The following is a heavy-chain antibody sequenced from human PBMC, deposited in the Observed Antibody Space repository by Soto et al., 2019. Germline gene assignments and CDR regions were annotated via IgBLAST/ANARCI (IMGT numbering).Heavy chain of an antibody. CDR1: GFTFDNYA. CDR2: ISGRGDKT. V-gene: IGHV3-23*01. CDR3: AKDYGVRGIMTNLFDS. J-gene: IGHJ5*01. D-gene: IGHD3-10*01. Sequence: EVKLLESGGGLVQPGGSLRLSCTASGFTFDNYAMAWVRQAPGKGLEWVAGISGRGDKTIYVDSVKGRFTISRDNSKNRLYLQMKSLRAEDAALYYWAKDYGVRGIMTNLFDSWGQGTLVAVSS.